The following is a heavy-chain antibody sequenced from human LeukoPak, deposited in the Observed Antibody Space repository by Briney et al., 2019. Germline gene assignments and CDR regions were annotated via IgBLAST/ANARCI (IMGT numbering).Heavy chain of an antibody. D-gene: IGHD2-2*02. CDR2: IYYSGST. CDR1: GGSISRYY. V-gene: IGHV4-59*01. J-gene: IGHJ5*02. CDR3: ARDASWYSGFDP. Sequence: SETLSLTCTVSGGSISRYYWSWIRQPPGKGLEWVGYIYYSGSTNYNPSLKSRVTISVDTSKNQFSLKLSSVTAADTAVYYCARDASWYSGFDPWGQGTLVTVSS.